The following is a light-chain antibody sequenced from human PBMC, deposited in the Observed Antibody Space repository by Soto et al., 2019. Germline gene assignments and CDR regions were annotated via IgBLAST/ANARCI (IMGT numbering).Light chain of an antibody. Sequence: DIQLTQSPSILSASVGDRVTITCRASQSISSWLAWYQQKPGKAPKLLIYDASSLESGVPSGFSGSGSGTEFTLTISSLQPDDFATYYCQQYNSYSATFGQGTKVDIK. J-gene: IGKJ1*01. CDR1: QSISSW. CDR2: DAS. V-gene: IGKV1-5*01. CDR3: QQYNSYSAT.